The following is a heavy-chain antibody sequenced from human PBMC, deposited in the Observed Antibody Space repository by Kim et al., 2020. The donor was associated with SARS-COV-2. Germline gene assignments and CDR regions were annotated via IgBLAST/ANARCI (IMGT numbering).Heavy chain of an antibody. J-gene: IGHJ4*02. Sequence: GGSLRLSCAASGFTFSSYWMSWVRQAPGKGLEWVANIKQDGSENYYVDSVKGRFTISRDNAKNSLYLQMNSLRAEDTAVYYCVVTVTRTLKYYFDYWGQGTPVIVST. CDR3: VVTVTRTLKYYFDY. CDR1: GFTFSSYW. CDR2: IKQDGSEN. V-gene: IGHV3-7*01. D-gene: IGHD4-17*01.